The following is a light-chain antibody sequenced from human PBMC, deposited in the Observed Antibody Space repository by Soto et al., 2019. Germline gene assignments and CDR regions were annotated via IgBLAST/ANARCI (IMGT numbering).Light chain of an antibody. CDR3: QQYNKWPLT. Sequence: EIVLTQSPGTLSLSPGERATLSCRASQSFGSDYLAWYQQTPGQAPRLLIYGASTRATGIPVRFSGSASGTEFTLTISSLQSEDFTVYYCQQYNKWPLTFGQGTKVDIK. V-gene: IGKV3-15*01. J-gene: IGKJ1*01. CDR2: GAS. CDR1: QSFGSD.